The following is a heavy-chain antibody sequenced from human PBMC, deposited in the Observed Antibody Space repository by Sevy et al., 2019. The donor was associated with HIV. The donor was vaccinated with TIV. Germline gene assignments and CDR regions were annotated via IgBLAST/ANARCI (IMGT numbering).Heavy chain of an antibody. D-gene: IGHD2-2*02. Sequence: GGSLRLSCAASGFTFSTYWMHWVRQAPGKGLVWVSRINSDGSSTSYADSVKGRFTISRDNAKNTLDLQMNSLRAEDTAVYYCARLRYCSSTSCYTYYGADAFDIWGQGTMVTVSS. CDR1: GFTFSTYW. V-gene: IGHV3-74*01. CDR3: ARLRYCSSTSCYTYYGADAFDI. J-gene: IGHJ3*02. CDR2: INSDGSST.